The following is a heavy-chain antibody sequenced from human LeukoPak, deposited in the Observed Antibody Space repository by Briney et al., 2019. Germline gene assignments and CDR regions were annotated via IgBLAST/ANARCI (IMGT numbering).Heavy chain of an antibody. CDR3: TTEGYCSGGNCYSFDY. Sequence: PGGSLRLSCAVSGLTFSSAWMSWVRQAPGKGLEWVGRLKSKTAGGAIDYAAPVKGRFTISRDDSKNMLYLQMHSLKTEDTAVYFCTTEGYCSGGNCYSFDYWGQGTLVTVSS. J-gene: IGHJ4*02. CDR2: LKSKTAGGAI. V-gene: IGHV3-15*01. D-gene: IGHD2-15*01. CDR1: GLTFSSAW.